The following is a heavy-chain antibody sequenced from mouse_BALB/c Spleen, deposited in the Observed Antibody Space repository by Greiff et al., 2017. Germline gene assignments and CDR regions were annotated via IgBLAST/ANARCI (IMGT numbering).Heavy chain of an antibody. Sequence: VQLKESGGGLVQPGGSRKLSCAASGFTFSSFGMHWVRQAPEKGLEWVAYISSGSSTIYYADTVKGRFTISRDNPKNTLFLQMTSLRSEDTAMYYCARGGYYEYALAWFAYWGQGTLVTVSA. D-gene: IGHD2-4*01. CDR1: GFTFSSFG. V-gene: IGHV5-17*02. CDR2: ISSGSSTI. J-gene: IGHJ3*01. CDR3: ARGGYYEYALAWFAY.